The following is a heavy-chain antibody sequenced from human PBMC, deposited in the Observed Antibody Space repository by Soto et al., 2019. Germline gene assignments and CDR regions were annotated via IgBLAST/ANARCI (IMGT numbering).Heavy chain of an antibody. Sequence: GPTLVNPTETLTLTCTVSGFSLSNARMGVSWIRQPPGKALEWLAHIFSNDEKSYSTSLKSRLTISKDTSKSQVVLTMTNMDPVDTATYYCARIPNDFWSGYYYFDYWGQGTLVTVSS. V-gene: IGHV2-26*01. D-gene: IGHD3-3*01. CDR1: GFSLSNARMG. CDR2: IFSNDEK. CDR3: ARIPNDFWSGYYYFDY. J-gene: IGHJ4*02.